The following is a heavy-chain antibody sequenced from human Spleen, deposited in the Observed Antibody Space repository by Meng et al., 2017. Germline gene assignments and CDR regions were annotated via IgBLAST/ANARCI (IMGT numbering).Heavy chain of an antibody. CDR2: IYHSGNT. Sequence: SETLSLTCAVYGGSFSGYYWSWIRQPPGKGLEWIGSIYHSGNTYYNPSLKSRVTISIDTSKNQFSLKLTSVTAADTAVYYCARDRRFGQRYFDLWGRVTLVTVSS. V-gene: IGHV4-34*01. CDR1: GGSFSGYY. CDR3: ARDRRFGQRYFDL. D-gene: IGHD3-10*01. J-gene: IGHJ2*01.